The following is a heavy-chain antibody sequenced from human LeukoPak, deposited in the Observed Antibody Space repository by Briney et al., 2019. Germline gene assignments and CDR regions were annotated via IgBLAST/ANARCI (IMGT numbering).Heavy chain of an antibody. V-gene: IGHV3-53*01. J-gene: IGHJ4*02. D-gene: IGHD3-3*01. CDR3: AKTGYDFWSGIDY. Sequence: GGSLRLSCAASGFTVSSNYMSWVRQAPGKGLEWVSVIYSGGSTYYADSVKGRFTISRDNSKNTLYLQMNSLRAEDTAVYYCAKTGYDFWSGIDYWGQGTLVTVSS. CDR1: GFTVSSNY. CDR2: IYSGGST.